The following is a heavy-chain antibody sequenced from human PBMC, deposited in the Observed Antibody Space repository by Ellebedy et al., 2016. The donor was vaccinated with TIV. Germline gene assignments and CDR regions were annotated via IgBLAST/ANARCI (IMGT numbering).Heavy chain of an antibody. CDR2: ISGSGGST. V-gene: IGHV3-23*01. D-gene: IGHD3-22*01. J-gene: IGHJ1*01. Sequence: PGGSLRLSCAASGFTFSSYAMSWVRQAPGKGLEWVSAISGSGGSTYYADSVKGRFTISRENSKNTLYLQMNSLRAEDTAVYYCAKDRDNSGYDEYFQHWGQGTLVTVSS. CDR1: GFTFSSYA. CDR3: AKDRDNSGYDEYFQH.